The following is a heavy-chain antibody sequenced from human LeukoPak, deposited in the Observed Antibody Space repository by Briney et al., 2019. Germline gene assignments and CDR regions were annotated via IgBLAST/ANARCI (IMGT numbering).Heavy chain of an antibody. J-gene: IGHJ4*02. CDR3: AKDRGGRDGYTYFDY. CDR1: GFTFSSYG. CDR2: ISGSGGST. V-gene: IGHV3-23*01. Sequence: GGSLRLSCAASGFTFSSYGMSWVRQAPGKGLEWVSAISGSGGSTYYADSVKGRFTISRDNSKNTLYLQMNSLRAEDTAVYYCAKDRGGRDGYTYFDYWGQGTLVTVSS. D-gene: IGHD5-24*01.